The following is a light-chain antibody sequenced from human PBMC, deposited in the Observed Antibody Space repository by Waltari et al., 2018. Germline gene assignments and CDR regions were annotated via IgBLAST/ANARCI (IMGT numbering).Light chain of an antibody. CDR2: DTS. CDR3: HQRSSWPPALT. V-gene: IGKV3-11*01. Sequence: EIVLTPSPATLSLSPGERATLSCRASQSVSSYSAWYQQKPGQAPRLLIYDTSNRATRIPARFSGSGSGTDFTLTISGLGPEDFAVYYCHQRSSWPPALTFGGGTKVEIK. CDR1: QSVSSY. J-gene: IGKJ4*01.